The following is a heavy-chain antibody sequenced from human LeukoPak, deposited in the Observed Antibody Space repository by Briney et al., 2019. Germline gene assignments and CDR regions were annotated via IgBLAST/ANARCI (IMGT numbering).Heavy chain of an antibody. J-gene: IGHJ4*02. CDR3: AKDMQDIVVVPAAIGFDY. CDR1: GFTFDDYA. CDR2: ISWNSGSI. D-gene: IGHD2-2*02. Sequence: GGSLRLSCAASGFTFDDYAMHWVRQAPGKGLEWVSGISWNSGSIGYADSVKGRFTISRDNAKNSLYLQMNSLRAEDTALYYCAKDMQDIVVVPAAIGFDYWGQGTLVTVPS. V-gene: IGHV3-9*01.